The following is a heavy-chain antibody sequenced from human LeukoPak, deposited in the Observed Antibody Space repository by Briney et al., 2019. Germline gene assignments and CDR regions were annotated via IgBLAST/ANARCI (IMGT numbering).Heavy chain of an antibody. V-gene: IGHV1-46*01. Sequence: ASVKVSCKPSGYTFTGYYIHWVRQAPGQGLEWMGLINPGGGSTRYARQFQGRVTMTRDTSTSTIYMELSSLRSEDTAMYYCSRDRTHYYESSGYYSRWEYWGQGTLVAVSS. J-gene: IGHJ4*02. D-gene: IGHD3-22*01. CDR2: INPGGGST. CDR3: SRDRTHYYESSGYYSRWEY. CDR1: GYTFTGYY.